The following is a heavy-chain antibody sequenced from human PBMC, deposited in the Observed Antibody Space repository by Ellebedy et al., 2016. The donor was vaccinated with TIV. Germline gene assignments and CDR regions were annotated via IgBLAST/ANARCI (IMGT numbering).Heavy chain of an antibody. CDR3: VDQLTGLDAFDI. D-gene: IGHD7-27*01. CDR2: ILYSGST. J-gene: IGHJ3*02. V-gene: IGHV4-39*01. Sequence: SETLSLTCTVSNGSISSGFYYRGWIRQPPGKGLEWIGSILYSGSTYYNPSLKSRVTISVHPSKNQFSLKLSSVTAADTAVYYCVDQLTGLDAFDIWGQGTVDTVS. CDR1: NGSISSGFYY.